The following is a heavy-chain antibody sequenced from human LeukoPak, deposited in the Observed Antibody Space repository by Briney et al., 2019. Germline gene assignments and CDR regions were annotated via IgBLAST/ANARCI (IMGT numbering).Heavy chain of an antibody. J-gene: IGHJ4*02. CDR1: GFTFNSYS. D-gene: IGHD3-22*01. Sequence: GGSLRLSCAASGFTFNSYSMNWVRQAPGKGLEWISYISSSSSTVYYADSVRGRFTISRDNAKNSLYLQMNTLRAEDSAVYYCARDRGPYYYDSSGSYYFDYWGQGTLVTVSS. CDR3: ARDRGPYYYDSSGSYYFDY. CDR2: ISSSSSTV. V-gene: IGHV3-48*04.